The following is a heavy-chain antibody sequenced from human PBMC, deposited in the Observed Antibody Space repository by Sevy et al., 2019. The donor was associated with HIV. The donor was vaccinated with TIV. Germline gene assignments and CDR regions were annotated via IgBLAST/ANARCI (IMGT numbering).Heavy chain of an antibody. J-gene: IGHJ3*02. D-gene: IGHD3-3*01. Sequence: GGSLRLSCAASGFTFSSYAVSWVRQAPGKGLEWVSAISCGGGNTDYADSVKGRFTISRDNSKNTLYLQMNSLRAEDTAVYYCAKESPFWSGYYRTDAFDIWGQGTMVTVSS. CDR2: ISCGGGNT. CDR3: AKESPFWSGYYRTDAFDI. V-gene: IGHV3-23*01. CDR1: GFTFSSYA.